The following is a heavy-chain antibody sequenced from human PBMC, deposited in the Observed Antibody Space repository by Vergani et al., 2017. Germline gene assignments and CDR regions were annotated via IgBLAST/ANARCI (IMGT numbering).Heavy chain of an antibody. CDR1: GFTLSNYD. V-gene: IGHV3-30*02. Sequence: QVQLLESGGGVVQRGGSLRLSCATSGFTLSNYDMQWIRQGPGKGQEFVAFIQFDGSNQYYADSVKGRFTLSRDFSKNTLYLQMNSLRTDDTATYYCAKHFRGWGIDYWGQGTQVIVSS. CDR3: AKHFRGWGIDY. CDR2: IQFDGSNQ. J-gene: IGHJ4*02. D-gene: IGHD3-16*01.